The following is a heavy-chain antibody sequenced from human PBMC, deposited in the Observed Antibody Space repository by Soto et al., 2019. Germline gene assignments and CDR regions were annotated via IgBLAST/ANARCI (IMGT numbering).Heavy chain of an antibody. V-gene: IGHV3-23*01. CDR2: LSGGGGST. J-gene: IGHJ2*01. CDR1: GFTFGAFA. CDR3: AKTHRATKLVTRYWYLDL. D-gene: IGHD3-9*01. Sequence: LRLSCAASGFTFGAFAMAWVRQRPGNGLEWVSSLSGGGGSTYYNNSVRGRFTISRDNSNSTLFLQMNNLRAEDTAVYFCAKTHRATKLVTRYWYLDLCGRGPLVTVSS.